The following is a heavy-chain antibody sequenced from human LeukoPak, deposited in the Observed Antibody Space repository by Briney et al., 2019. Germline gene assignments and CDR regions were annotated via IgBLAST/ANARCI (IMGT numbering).Heavy chain of an antibody. V-gene: IGHV4-34*01. J-gene: IGHJ4*02. CDR3: ARTLSGYYFGY. CDR2: INHSGST. CDR1: GGSFSGYY. Sequence: PSETLSLTCAVYGGSFSGYYWSWIRQPPGKGLEWIGEINHSGSTNYNPSLKSRVTISVDTSKNQFSLKLSSVTAADTAVYYCARTLSGYYFGYWGQGTLVTVSS. D-gene: IGHD2-2*01.